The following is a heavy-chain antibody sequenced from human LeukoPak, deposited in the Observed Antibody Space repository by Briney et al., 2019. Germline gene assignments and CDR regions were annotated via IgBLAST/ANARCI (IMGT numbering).Heavy chain of an antibody. CDR2: IYYSGST. CDR3: ARRTYDLWSGDYTGAFDI. D-gene: IGHD3-3*01. J-gene: IGHJ3*02. Sequence: KPSETLSLTCAVYGGSFSGYYWSWIRQPPGKGLEWIGYIYYSGSTNYNPSLKSRVTISVDTSKNQFSLKLSSVTAADTAVYYCARRTYDLWSGDYTGAFDIWGQGTMVTVSS. CDR1: GGSFSGYY. V-gene: IGHV4-59*01.